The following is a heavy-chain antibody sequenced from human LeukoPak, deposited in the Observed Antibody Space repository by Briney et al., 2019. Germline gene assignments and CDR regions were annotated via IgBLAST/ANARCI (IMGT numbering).Heavy chain of an antibody. J-gene: IGHJ4*02. V-gene: IGHV3-7*01. Sequence: GRSLRLSCAASGFTFSTYALHWVRQAPGKGLEWVANIRQDGAEKYYVDSVKGRFTISRDNAKNSVYLEMNSLRVEDTAVYLCARAPYYESSGPLWGQGTLVTVSS. D-gene: IGHD3-22*01. CDR1: GFTFSTYA. CDR3: ARAPYYESSGPL. CDR2: IRQDGAEK.